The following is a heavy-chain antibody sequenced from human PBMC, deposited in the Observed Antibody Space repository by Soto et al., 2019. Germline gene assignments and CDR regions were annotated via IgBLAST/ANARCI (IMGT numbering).Heavy chain of an antibody. V-gene: IGHV1-58*01. CDR1: GFMFASSA. CDR3: AAVPVLRFLKWLLAYFDY. Sequence: SVNVCWKASGFMFASSAGQWLRQAVGQRLQWIGWLVVGSRNTHSAQHFQPRVTLTRHMSTDTAYMELSSLRSEDTAVYYCAAVPVLRFLKWLLAYFDYWGQGALVTVSS. D-gene: IGHD3-3*01. J-gene: IGHJ4*02. CDR2: LVVGSRNT.